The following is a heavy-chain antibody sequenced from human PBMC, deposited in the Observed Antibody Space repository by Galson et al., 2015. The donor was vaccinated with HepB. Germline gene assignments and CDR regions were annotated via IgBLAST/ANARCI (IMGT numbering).Heavy chain of an antibody. CDR2: VIPIFGTA. V-gene: IGHV1-69*13. CDR1: GGTFSSYA. D-gene: IGHD3-16*02. J-gene: IGHJ6*03. Sequence: SVKVSCKASGGTFSSYAISWVRQAPGQGLEWMGGVIPIFGTANYAQKFQGRVTITADESTSTAYMELSSLRSEDTAVYYCASNSDSMITFGGVIVPYGDPNPYYYYYYMDVWGKGTTVTVSS. CDR3: ASNSDSMITFGGVIVPYGDPNPYYYYYYMDV.